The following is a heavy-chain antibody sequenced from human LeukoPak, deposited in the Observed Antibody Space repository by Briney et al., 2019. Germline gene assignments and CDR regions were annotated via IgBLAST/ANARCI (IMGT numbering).Heavy chain of an antibody. J-gene: IGHJ4*02. D-gene: IGHD2-15*01. CDR1: GYTFTSYD. V-gene: IGHV1-8*03. CDR3: ARGLKHHLYSYDY. Sequence: ASVTVSCKASGYTFTSYDINWVRQATGQGLEWMGWMNPNSGNTGYAQKFQGRVTITRNTSISTAYMELSSLRSEDTAVYYCARGLKHHLYSYDYWGQGTLVTVSS. CDR2: MNPNSGNT.